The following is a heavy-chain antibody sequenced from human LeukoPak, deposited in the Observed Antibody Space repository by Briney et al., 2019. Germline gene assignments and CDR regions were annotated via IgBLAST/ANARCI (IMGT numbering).Heavy chain of an antibody. D-gene: IGHD2-2*01. J-gene: IGHJ3*02. CDR2: INPNSGGT. CDR1: GYTFTGYY. V-gene: IGHV1-2*02. Sequence: ASVKVSCKASGYTFTGYYMHWVRQAPGQGLEWMGWINPNSGGTNYAQKFQGRVTMTRDTSISTAYMELSRLRSDDTAVYYCARVHVPAASRNAFDIWGQGTMVTVSS. CDR3: ARVHVPAASRNAFDI.